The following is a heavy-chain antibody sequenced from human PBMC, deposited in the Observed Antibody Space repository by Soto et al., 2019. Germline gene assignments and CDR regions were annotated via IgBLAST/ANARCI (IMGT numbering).Heavy chain of an antibody. CDR3: ARDFSSSSNYYYGMDV. D-gene: IGHD6-6*01. CDR1: GFTFSDYY. CDR2: ISSSGSTI. Sequence: QVQLVESGGGLVKPGGSLRLSCAASGFTFSDYYMSWIRQAPGKGLEWVSYISSSGSTIYYADSVKGRFTISRDNAKNSLYLQMNSLRAEDTAVYYCARDFSSSSNYYYGMDVWGQWTTVTVSS. J-gene: IGHJ6*02. V-gene: IGHV3-11*01.